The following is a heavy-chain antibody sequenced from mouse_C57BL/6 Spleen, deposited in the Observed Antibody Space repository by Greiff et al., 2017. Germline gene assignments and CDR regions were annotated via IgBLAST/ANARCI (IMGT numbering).Heavy chain of an antibody. V-gene: IGHV1-52*01. J-gene: IGHJ4*01. CDR1: GYTFTSYW. D-gene: IGHD1-1*01. Sequence: QVQLQQSGAELVRPGSSVKLSCKASGYTFTSYWMHWVKQRPIQGLEWIGNIDPSDSETHYNQKFKDKATLTVDKSSSTAYMQLSSLTSEDSAVYYCARAVVANYAMDYWGQGTSVTVSS. CDR3: ARAVVANYAMDY. CDR2: IDPSDSET.